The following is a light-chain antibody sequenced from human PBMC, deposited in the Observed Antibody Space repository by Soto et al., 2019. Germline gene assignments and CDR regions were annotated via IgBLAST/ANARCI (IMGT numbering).Light chain of an antibody. CDR2: SNN. CDR1: SSNIGSNY. CDR3: AAWDDSLSGAWV. J-gene: IGLJ3*02. V-gene: IGLV1-47*02. Sequence: QSVLTQPPSASGTPGQRVTISCSGSSSNIGSNYVYWYQQLPGTAPKLLIYSNNQRPSGVPDRFSGSKSGTSASLAINGLRSEDEADYYCAAWDDSLSGAWVFGGGTKLTVL.